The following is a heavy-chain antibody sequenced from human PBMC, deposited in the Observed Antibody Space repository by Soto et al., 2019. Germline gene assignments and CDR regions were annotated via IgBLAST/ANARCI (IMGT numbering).Heavy chain of an antibody. J-gene: IGHJ4*02. Sequence: PGGSLRLSCAASGINFNDYWMSWVRQAPGKGLEWVANIKEDGGSKYYVDSVKGRFTISRDNAKNSLYLQMNSLRVEDTAVYYCATDYGDPTYFFDCWGQGSLVTVSS. D-gene: IGHD4-17*01. CDR1: GINFNDYW. CDR2: IKEDGGSK. CDR3: ATDYGDPTYFFDC. V-gene: IGHV3-7*03.